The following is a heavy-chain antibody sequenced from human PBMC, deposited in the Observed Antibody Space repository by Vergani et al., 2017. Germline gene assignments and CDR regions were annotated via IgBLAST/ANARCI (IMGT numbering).Heavy chain of an antibody. Sequence: QVQLQESGPGLVKPSQTLSLTCTVSGGSISSGSYYWSWIRQPAGKGLGWIGRIYTSGSTNYNPSLKSRVTISVDTSKNQFSLKLSSVTAADTAVYYCARGLGHLYYFDYWGQGTLVTVSS. CDR1: GGSISSGSYY. CDR2: IYTSGST. D-gene: IGHD7-27*01. CDR3: ARGLGHLYYFDY. V-gene: IGHV4-61*02. J-gene: IGHJ4*02.